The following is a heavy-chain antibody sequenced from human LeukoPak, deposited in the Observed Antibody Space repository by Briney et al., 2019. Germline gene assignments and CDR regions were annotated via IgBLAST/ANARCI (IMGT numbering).Heavy chain of an antibody. CDR3: AGRIFDI. J-gene: IGHJ3*02. CDR2: IKEDGSET. V-gene: IGHV3-7*01. Sequence: GGSLRLSCAGYGFTFGNYWIAWVRQAPGKGLEWVANIKEDGSETYYLDSVEGRFTISRDNAKSSVYLQVNSLRAEDTAVYYCAGRIFDIWGQGTMVTVSS. CDR1: GFTFGNYW.